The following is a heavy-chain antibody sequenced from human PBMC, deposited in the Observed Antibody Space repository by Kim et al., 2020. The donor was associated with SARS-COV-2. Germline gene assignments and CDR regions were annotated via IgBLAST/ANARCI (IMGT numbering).Heavy chain of an antibody. CDR2: IIPILGIA. Sequence: SVKVSCKASGGTFSSYAISWVRQAPGQGLEWMGRIIPILGIANYAQKFQGRVTITADKSTSTAYMELSSLRSEDTAVYYCARDSYGDYVGYWGQGTLVTVSS. J-gene: IGHJ4*02. CDR1: GGTFSSYA. V-gene: IGHV1-69*04. CDR3: ARDSYGDYVGY. D-gene: IGHD4-17*01.